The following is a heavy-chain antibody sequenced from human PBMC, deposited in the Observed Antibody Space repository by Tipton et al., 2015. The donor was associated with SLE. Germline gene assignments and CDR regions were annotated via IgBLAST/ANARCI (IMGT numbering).Heavy chain of an antibody. J-gene: IGHJ3*01. D-gene: IGHD1-26*01. V-gene: IGHV1-24*01. CDR1: GYTLTEFA. CDR3: ATEDIVGATTGYGFDV. CDR2: FVPEDGET. Sequence: QLVQSGAEVKKPGASVKVPCKVSGYTLTEFAIHWVRQAPGKGLEWMGSFVPEDGETIYAQNFQGRVTMTEDTSTDTVFMELSSLRSEDTAVFYCATEDIVGATTGYGFDVWGQGTMVTVSS.